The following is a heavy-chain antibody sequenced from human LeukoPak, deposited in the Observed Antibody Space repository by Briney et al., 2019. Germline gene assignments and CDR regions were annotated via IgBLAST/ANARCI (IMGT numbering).Heavy chain of an antibody. D-gene: IGHD6-6*01. J-gene: IGHJ6*03. V-gene: IGHV4-59*08. Sequence: PSETLSLTCTVSRGSISSYYWSWIRQPPGQGLEWIGYIYYSGSTDYNPSLKSRVTISVDTSKNQFSLKLSSVTAADTAVYYCARQATIAARSRGDYYYYYYMDVWGKGTTVTVSS. CDR2: IYYSGST. CDR3: ARQATIAARSRGDYYYYYYMDV. CDR1: RGSISSYY.